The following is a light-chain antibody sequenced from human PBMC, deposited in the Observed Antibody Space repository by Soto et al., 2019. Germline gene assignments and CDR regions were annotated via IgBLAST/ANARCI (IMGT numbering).Light chain of an antibody. CDR1: SSDVGTYNY. Sequence: QYVLTQPASVSGSPGQSITISCTGTSSDVGTYNYVSWYQQRPGKAPKVMIYEVTYRPSGVSNRFSGSKSGNTASLTISGLQAEDEAEYYCSSYTGSSTLYVFGPGTKVTVL. J-gene: IGLJ1*01. V-gene: IGLV2-14*01. CDR2: EVT. CDR3: SSYTGSSTLYV.